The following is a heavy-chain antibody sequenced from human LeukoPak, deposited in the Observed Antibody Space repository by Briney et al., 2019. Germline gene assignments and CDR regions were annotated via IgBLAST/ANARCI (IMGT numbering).Heavy chain of an antibody. J-gene: IGHJ4*02. V-gene: IGHV3-21*01. CDR1: GFTFSSYS. Sequence: TGESLKISCAASGFTFSSYSMNWVRQAPGKGLEWVSSISSSSSYIYYADSVKGRFTISRDNAKNSLCLQMNSLRAEDTAVYYCARSSSFDYWGQGTLVTVSS. CDR2: ISSSSSYI. CDR3: ARSSSFDY. D-gene: IGHD6-6*01.